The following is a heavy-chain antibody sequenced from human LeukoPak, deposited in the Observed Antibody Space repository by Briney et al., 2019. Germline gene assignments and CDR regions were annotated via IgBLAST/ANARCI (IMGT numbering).Heavy chain of an antibody. CDR2: IYHSGST. CDR3: ARGAGIVVVPAANWFDP. J-gene: IGHJ5*02. Sequence: SETLSLTCAVSGYSIISGYYWGCIRQPPGQGLEWIGSIYHSGSTYYNPSLKSRVTISVDTSKNQFSLKLSSVTAADTAVYYCARGAGIVVVPAANWFDPWGQGTLVTVSS. D-gene: IGHD2-2*01. CDR1: GYSIISGYY. V-gene: IGHV4-38-2*01.